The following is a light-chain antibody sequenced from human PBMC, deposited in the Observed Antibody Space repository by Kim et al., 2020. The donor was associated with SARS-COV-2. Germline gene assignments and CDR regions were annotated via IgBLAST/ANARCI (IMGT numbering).Light chain of an antibody. CDR1: QSVSSNY. Sequence: CPGERATLSCRASQSVSSNYLAWYQQRPGQAPRLLIYGASSRATGIPDRFSGSGSGTDFSLTISRLEPGDFAVYYCQQYGSSPWAFGQGTKVDIK. J-gene: IGKJ1*01. V-gene: IGKV3-20*01. CDR3: QQYGSSPWA. CDR2: GAS.